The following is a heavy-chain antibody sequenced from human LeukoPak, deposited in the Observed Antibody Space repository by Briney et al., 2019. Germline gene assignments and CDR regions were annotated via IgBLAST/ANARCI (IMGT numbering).Heavy chain of an antibody. CDR2: MNPNSGNT. CDR1: GYTFTSYD. V-gene: IGHV1-8*01. D-gene: IGHD3-22*01. Sequence: ASVKVSCKASGYTFTSYDINWVRQATGQGLEWMGWMNPNSGNTGYAQKFQGGVTMTRNTSISTAYMELSSLRSEDTAVYYCVTGFDSGPFDIWGQGTMVTVSS. CDR3: VTGFDSGPFDI. J-gene: IGHJ3*02.